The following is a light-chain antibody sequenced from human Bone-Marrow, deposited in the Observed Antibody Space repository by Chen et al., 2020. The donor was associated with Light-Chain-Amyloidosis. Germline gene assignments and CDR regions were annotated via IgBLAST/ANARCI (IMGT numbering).Light chain of an antibody. Sequence: SYELTQPPSVSVSPGQTARITCSGDDLPTKYAYWYQQKPGQAPVLVIHRDTERPSGISDRFSGSSSGTTATLTISGVQAGHEADYHCQSADSSGAYEVIFGGGTKLPVL. J-gene: IGLJ2*01. V-gene: IGLV3-25*03. CDR3: QSADSSGAYEVI. CDR2: RDT. CDR1: DLPTKY.